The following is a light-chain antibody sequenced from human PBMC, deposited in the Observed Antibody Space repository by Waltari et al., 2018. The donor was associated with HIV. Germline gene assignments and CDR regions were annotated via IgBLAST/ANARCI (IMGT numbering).Light chain of an antibody. CDR2: AVT. CDR1: SSDIGGHYS. J-gene: IGLJ3*02. V-gene: IGLV2-14*01. CDR3: LSYTITNTLV. Sequence: QSALTQPASVSGSPGQSITISCTGTSSDIGGHYSVSWYQQLPGNAPKLMISAVTYRPSGVSNRFSGSKSGNTASLTISGLQGEDEADYYCLSYTITNTLVFGGGTKLTVL.